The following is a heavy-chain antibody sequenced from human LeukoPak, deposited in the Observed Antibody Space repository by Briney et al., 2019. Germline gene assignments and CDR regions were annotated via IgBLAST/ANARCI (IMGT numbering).Heavy chain of an antibody. Sequence: ASVKLSCKASGYTLTSYYMHWVRQAPGQGLEWMGIINPSGGGTSYAQKVQGRVTMTRDTSTSTVYMELNSLRSEETAVYYCARDVAAAGISSYGMDVWGQGTTVTVSS. V-gene: IGHV1-46*01. CDR3: ARDVAAAGISSYGMDV. D-gene: IGHD6-13*01. J-gene: IGHJ6*02. CDR1: GYTLTSYY. CDR2: INPSGGGT.